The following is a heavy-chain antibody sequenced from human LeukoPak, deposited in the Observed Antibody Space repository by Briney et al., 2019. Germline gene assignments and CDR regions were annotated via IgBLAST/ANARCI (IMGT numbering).Heavy chain of an antibody. Sequence: GGSLRLSCTASGFTFSSYWMHWVRQVPGKGLVWVSRINSAGISTNYADSVKGRFTISRDNAKNTLYLQMNSLRVEDTAVYHCARGGLYGYDVFDYWGQGTLVTVSS. D-gene: IGHD5-12*01. CDR2: INSAGIST. CDR3: ARGGLYGYDVFDY. CDR1: GFTFSSYW. J-gene: IGHJ4*02. V-gene: IGHV3-74*01.